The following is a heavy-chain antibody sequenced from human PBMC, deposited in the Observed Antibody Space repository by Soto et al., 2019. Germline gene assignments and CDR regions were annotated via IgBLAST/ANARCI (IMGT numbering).Heavy chain of an antibody. D-gene: IGHD3-3*01. CDR3: ARENYDFWSGYSNAFDI. J-gene: IGHJ3*02. CDR1: GFTFSSYS. Sequence: GGSLRLSCAASGFTFSSYSMNWVRQAPGKGLEWVSSISSSSSYIYYVDSVKGRFTISRDNAKNLLYLQMNSLRAEDTAVYYCARENYDFWSGYSNAFDIWGQGTMVTVSS. CDR2: ISSSSSYI. V-gene: IGHV3-21*01.